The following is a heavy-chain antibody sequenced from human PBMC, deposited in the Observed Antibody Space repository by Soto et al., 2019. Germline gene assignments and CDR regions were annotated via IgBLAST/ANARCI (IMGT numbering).Heavy chain of an antibody. Sequence: EVQVLESGGGLVQPGGSLRLSCEGSGFTVSSHAMTWIRQAPGKGPEWVSTVTADGGTYYADSVKGRFAMSRDTSENTLYLKMNSLGAEDTAVYYCAPHVFCSGGSCQYDAFAIRGKGTMVTVSS. D-gene: IGHD2-15*01. J-gene: IGHJ3*02. CDR2: VTADGGT. CDR3: APHVFCSGGSCQYDAFAI. V-gene: IGHV3-23*01. CDR1: GFTVSSHA.